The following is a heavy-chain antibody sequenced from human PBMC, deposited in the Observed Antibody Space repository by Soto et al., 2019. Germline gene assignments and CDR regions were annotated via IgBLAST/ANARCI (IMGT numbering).Heavy chain of an antibody. Sequence: SVKVSCKASGFTFTSSAVQWVRQARGQRLEWIGWIVVGSGNTNYAQKFQERVTITRDMSTSTAYMELSSLRSEDTAVYYCAAEGSYYDTIRAFDIWGQGTMVTVSS. V-gene: IGHV1-58*01. CDR2: IVVGSGNT. CDR1: GFTFTSSA. CDR3: AAEGSYYDTIRAFDI. J-gene: IGHJ3*02. D-gene: IGHD3-22*01.